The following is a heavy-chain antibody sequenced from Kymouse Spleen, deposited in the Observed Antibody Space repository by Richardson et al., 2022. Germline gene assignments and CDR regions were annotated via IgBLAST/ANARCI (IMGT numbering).Heavy chain of an antibody. J-gene: IGHJ4*02. D-gene: IGHD2-8*01. CDR1: GFTFSSYW. CDR2: IKQDGSEK. Sequence: EVQLVESGGGLVQPGGSLRLSCAASGFTFSSYWMSWVRQAPGKGLEWVANIKQDGSEKYYVDSVKGRFTISRDNAKNSLYLQMNSLRAEDTAVYYCARDCTNGVCPLDYWGQGTLVTVSS. CDR3: ARDCTNGVCPLDY. V-gene: IGHV3-7*01.